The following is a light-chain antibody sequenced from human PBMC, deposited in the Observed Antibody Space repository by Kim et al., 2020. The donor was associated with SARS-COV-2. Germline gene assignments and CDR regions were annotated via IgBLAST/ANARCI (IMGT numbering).Light chain of an antibody. CDR1: SSDVGAYNY. V-gene: IGLV2-14*04. Sequence: GQSITISWTGTSSDVGAYNYVSWYQQHPGKAPKLLIYDVIKRPSGVSDRFSASKSGNAASLTISGLQAEDEADYYCLSYTSTSSYVFGTGTKVTVL. J-gene: IGLJ1*01. CDR3: LSYTSTSSYV. CDR2: DVI.